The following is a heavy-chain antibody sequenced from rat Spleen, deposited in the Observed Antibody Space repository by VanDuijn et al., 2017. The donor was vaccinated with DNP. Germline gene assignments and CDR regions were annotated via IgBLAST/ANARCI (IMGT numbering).Heavy chain of an antibody. CDR1: GXXXSTXX. J-gene: IGHJ3*01. Sequence: EVQVLESGGGLVQPGXXLKLSXXXSGXXXSTXXXYXXXQFPEKRLERIARIKPKSNNYATDYTESVKGRFTISRYDSKSSIYLQMNNLKEEDTALYYCASPTYWGQGTLVTVSS. CDR3: ASPTY. CDR2: IKPKSNNYAT. D-gene: IGHD1-11*01. V-gene: IGHV6-6*01.